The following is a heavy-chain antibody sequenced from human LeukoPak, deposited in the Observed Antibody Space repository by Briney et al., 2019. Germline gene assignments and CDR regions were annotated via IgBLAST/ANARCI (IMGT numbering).Heavy chain of an antibody. J-gene: IGHJ4*02. D-gene: IGHD3-22*01. CDR2: IYTSGST. Sequence: SQTLSLTCTVSGGSISSGSYYWSWIRQPAGKGLEWIGRIYTSGSTNYNPSLKSRVTISVDTSKNQFSLKLSSVTAADTAVYYCAGGDYYDSSGYYSDYWGQGTLVTVSS. CDR1: GGSISSGSYY. CDR3: AGGDYYDSSGYYSDY. V-gene: IGHV4-61*02.